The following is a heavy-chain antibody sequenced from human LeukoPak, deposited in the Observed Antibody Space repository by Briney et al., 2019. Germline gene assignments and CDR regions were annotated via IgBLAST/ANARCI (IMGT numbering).Heavy chain of an antibody. Sequence: SVKVSCKASGGTFISYAISWVRQAPGQGLDWMGRIIPIFGTANYAQKFQGRVTITTDESTSTAYMALSSLRSEDTAVYYCATNRDCSGGSCYPYYYYYMDVWGKGTTVTVSS. D-gene: IGHD2-15*01. CDR2: IIPIFGTA. CDR1: GGTFISYA. J-gene: IGHJ6*03. V-gene: IGHV1-69*05. CDR3: ATNRDCSGGSCYPYYYYYMDV.